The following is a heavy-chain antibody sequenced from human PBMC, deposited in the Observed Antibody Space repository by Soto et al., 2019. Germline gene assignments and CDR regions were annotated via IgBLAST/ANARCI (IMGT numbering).Heavy chain of an antibody. D-gene: IGHD3-22*01. CDR1: GGSVSSGSYY. J-gene: IGHJ4*02. V-gene: IGHV4-61*01. CDR3: ARATPRWLLPYYFDY. CDR2: IYYSGST. Sequence: QVQLQESGPGLVKPSETLSLTCTVSGGSVSSGSYYWSWIRQPPGKGLEWIGYIYYSGSTNYNPSLKSRVTISVDTSKNQFSLKLSSVTAADTAVYYCARATPRWLLPYYFDYWGQGTLVTVSS.